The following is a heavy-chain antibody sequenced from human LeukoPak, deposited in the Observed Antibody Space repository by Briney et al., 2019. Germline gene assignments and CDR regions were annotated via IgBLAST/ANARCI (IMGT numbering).Heavy chain of an antibody. D-gene: IGHD5-12*01. Sequence: GGSLRLSCAASEFTFSAFWMSWVRQAPGKGLEWVANINQDGSAKYYVDSVKGRFTVSRDNAENSLYLQTNSLRAEDTAVYYCARLWGDATIFDLWGQGTLVTVSS. CDR2: INQDGSAK. CDR3: ARLWGDATIFDL. CDR1: EFTFSAFW. J-gene: IGHJ4*02. V-gene: IGHV3-7*01.